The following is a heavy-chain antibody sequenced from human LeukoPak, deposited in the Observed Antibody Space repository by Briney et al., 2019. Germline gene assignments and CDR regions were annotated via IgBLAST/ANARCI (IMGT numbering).Heavy chain of an antibody. CDR1: GGSISSYY. D-gene: IGHD3-10*01. Sequence: SETLSLTCTVSGGSISSYYWSWIRQPAGKGLEWIGRIYTSGSTNYNPSLKSRVTMSVDTSKNQFSLKLSSVTAADTAVYYCARVSSPRLWFGELLAFDYWGQGTLVTVSS. V-gene: IGHV4-4*07. J-gene: IGHJ4*02. CDR2: IYTSGST. CDR3: ARVSSPRLWFGELLAFDY.